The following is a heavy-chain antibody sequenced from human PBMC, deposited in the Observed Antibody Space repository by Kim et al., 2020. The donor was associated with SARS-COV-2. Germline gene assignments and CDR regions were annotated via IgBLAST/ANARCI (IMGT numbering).Heavy chain of an antibody. CDR3: ARRLQYYYDSSGSPFDY. D-gene: IGHD3-22*01. Sequence: SLKSRVTISVDTSKKQFTLELSSVTAADTAVYYCARRLQYYYDSSGSPFDYWGQGTLFTVSS. V-gene: IGHV4-39*01. J-gene: IGHJ4*02.